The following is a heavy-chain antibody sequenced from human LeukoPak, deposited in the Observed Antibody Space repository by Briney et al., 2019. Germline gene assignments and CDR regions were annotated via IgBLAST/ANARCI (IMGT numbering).Heavy chain of an antibody. Sequence: SDTLSLTCTVSVGSISSSSYYWGWIRQPPREGLEWIGSIYYSGSTYYNPSPTSRVTITVDTSKSQFSLKLSSVTAADAAVYYCARKVVPAATPTGWFDPWGRGTLVTVSS. CDR1: VGSISSSSYY. CDR2: IYYSGST. J-gene: IGHJ5*02. D-gene: IGHD2-2*01. V-gene: IGHV4-39*07. CDR3: ARKVVPAATPTGWFDP.